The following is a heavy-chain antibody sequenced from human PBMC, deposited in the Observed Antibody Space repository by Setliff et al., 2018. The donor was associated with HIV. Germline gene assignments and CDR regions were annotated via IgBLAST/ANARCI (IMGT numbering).Heavy chain of an antibody. CDR1: GDSISSSSYY. CDR3: ARVAGSSWPFDY. Sequence: PSETLSLTCSVSGDSISSSSYYWGWIRQPPGKGLEWIGSIYYSGSTNYNPSLKSRVTISVDTSKNQFSLKLSSVTAADTAVYYCARVAGSSWPFDYWGQGTLVTVSS. CDR2: IYYSGST. V-gene: IGHV4-39*07. D-gene: IGHD6-13*01. J-gene: IGHJ4*02.